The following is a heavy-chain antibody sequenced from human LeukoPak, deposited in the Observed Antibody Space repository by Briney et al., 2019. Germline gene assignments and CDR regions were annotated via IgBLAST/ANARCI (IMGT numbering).Heavy chain of an antibody. J-gene: IGHJ5*02. V-gene: IGHV3-23*01. CDR2: ISSAGGST. CDR3: ARGGIQLWFDP. Sequence: GGSLRLSCAASGFTFSNYAMSWVRQAPGKGLEWVSTISSAGGSTYYADSVKGRFTISRDISKNTLFLQMNSLRAEDTAVYYCARGGIQLWFDPWGQGTLVTVSS. CDR1: GFTFSNYA. D-gene: IGHD5-18*01.